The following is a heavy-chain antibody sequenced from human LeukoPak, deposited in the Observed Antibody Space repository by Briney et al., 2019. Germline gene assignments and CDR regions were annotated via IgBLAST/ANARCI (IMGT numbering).Heavy chain of an antibody. CDR2: ISGSGGST. J-gene: IGHJ4*02. D-gene: IGHD3-22*01. Sequence: GGSLRLSCAASGFTFSSYAMSWVRQAPGKGLEWDSAISGSGGSTYYADSVKGRFTISRDNSKNTLYLQMNSLRAEDTAVYYCAKPYYYDSSGYYRGVDYWGQGTLVTVSS. CDR3: AKPYYYDSSGYYRGVDY. CDR1: GFTFSSYA. V-gene: IGHV3-23*01.